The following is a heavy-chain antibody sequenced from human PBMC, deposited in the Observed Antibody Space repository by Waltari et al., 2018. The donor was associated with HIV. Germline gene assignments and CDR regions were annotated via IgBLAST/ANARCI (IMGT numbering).Heavy chain of an antibody. Sequence: QLQLQESGPGLVKPSETLSLTCTVSGGSISSSSYYWGWIRQPPGKGLEWIGSIYYSGSTYYNPSLKSRVTISVDTSKNQFSRKLSSVTAADTAVYYCARHPRVRYFDWLLTRDYWGQGTLVTVSS. V-gene: IGHV4-39*01. CDR1: GGSISSSSYY. CDR2: IYYSGST. D-gene: IGHD3-9*01. J-gene: IGHJ4*02. CDR3: ARHPRVRYFDWLLTRDY.